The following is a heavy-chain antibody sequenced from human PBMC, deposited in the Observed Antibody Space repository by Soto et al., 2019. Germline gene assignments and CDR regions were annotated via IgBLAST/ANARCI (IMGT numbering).Heavy chain of an antibody. V-gene: IGHV1-2*02. CDR2: INPNSGGT. CDR3: ARPITMVRGVIVPYYFDY. CDR1: RFAVNWCY. D-gene: IGHD3-10*01. J-gene: IGHJ4*02. Sequence: GVTVKVTWVACRFAVNWCYRHCPRQARRQVLEWMGWINPNSGGTNYAQKFQGRVTMTRDTSISTAYMELSRLRSDDTAVYYCARPITMVRGVIVPYYFDYWGQGTLVTVSS.